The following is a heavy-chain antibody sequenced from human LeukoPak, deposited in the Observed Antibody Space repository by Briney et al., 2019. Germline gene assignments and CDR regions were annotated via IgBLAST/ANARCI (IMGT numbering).Heavy chain of an antibody. D-gene: IGHD2-2*01. CDR1: GGSISSSSYY. V-gene: IGHV4-39*07. CDR3: ARGPYLNIVVVPAAFDY. Sequence: SETLSLTCTVSGGSISSSSYYWGWIRQPPGKGLEWIGIIYYSGTTYYNPPLKSRVTISVDTSKNQFSLKLSSVTAADTAVYYCARGPYLNIVVVPAAFDYWGQGTLVTVSS. CDR2: IYYSGTT. J-gene: IGHJ4*02.